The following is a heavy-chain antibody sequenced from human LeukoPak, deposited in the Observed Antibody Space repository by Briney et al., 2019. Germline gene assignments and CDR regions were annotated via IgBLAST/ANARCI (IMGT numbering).Heavy chain of an antibody. CDR3: AKAPVWNYYYGLDV. J-gene: IGHJ6*02. CDR2: ITTSGST. D-gene: IGHD2-21*01. V-gene: IGHV3-23*01. CDR1: GFTFSSYS. Sequence: GGSLRLSCAASGFTFSSYSMNWVRHAPGKGLEWVSGITTSGSTYYADSVKGRFTISRENSNNTLYLHMDSLRAEDTAVYYCAKAPVWNYYYGLDVWGQGTTVTVSS.